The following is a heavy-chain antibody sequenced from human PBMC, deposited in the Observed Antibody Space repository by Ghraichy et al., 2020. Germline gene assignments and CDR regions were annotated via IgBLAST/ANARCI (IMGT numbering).Heavy chain of an antibody. CDR1: GGTFSSYA. D-gene: IGHD3-22*01. CDR2: IIPIFGTA. CDR3: ARDRVSSQTRSGYYYGYYYYGMDV. J-gene: IGHJ6*02. V-gene: IGHV1-69*06. Sequence: SVKVSCKASGGTFSSYAISWVRQAPGQGLEWMGGIIPIFGTANYAQKFQGRVTITADKSTSTAYMELSSLRSEDMAVYYCARDRVSSQTRSGYYYGYYYYGMDVWGQGTTVTVSS.